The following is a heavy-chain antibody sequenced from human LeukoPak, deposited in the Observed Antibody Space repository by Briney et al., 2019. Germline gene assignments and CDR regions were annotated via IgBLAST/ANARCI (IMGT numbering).Heavy chain of an antibody. CDR1: GFTFSSYE. J-gene: IGHJ4*02. D-gene: IGHD3-9*01. V-gene: IGHV3-48*03. Sequence: GGSLRLSCAASGFTFSSYEMSWVRQAPGKGLEWVSYISSSGSTIYYADSVKGRFTISRDNAKNSLYLQMNSLRAEDTAVYYCARGASYYDILTGSRFDYWGQGTLVTVSS. CDR2: ISSSGSTI. CDR3: ARGASYYDILTGSRFDY.